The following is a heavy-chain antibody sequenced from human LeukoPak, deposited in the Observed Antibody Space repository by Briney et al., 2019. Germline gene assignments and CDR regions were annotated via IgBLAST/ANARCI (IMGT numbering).Heavy chain of an antibody. J-gene: IGHJ4*02. Sequence: SETLSLTCSVSGASISGGTYYWGWIRQPPGKGLEWIGSIYYTGSTYDNPSLKSRFTISVDTSKNQFSLKLSSVTAADTAVYYCARRGGSGRAFDYWGQGTLVTVSS. CDR3: ARRGGSGRAFDY. CDR2: IYYTGST. D-gene: IGHD1-26*01. CDR1: GASISGGTYY. V-gene: IGHV4-39*01.